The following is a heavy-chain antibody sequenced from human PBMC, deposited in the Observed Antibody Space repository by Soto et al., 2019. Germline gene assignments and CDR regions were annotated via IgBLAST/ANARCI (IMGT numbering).Heavy chain of an antibody. V-gene: IGHV3-23*01. D-gene: IGHD2-2*01. Sequence: GGSLRLSCAASGFTFSNYAMSWVRQAPGKGLEWVSTISGNGGSTYYADSVKGRFTISRDNSKNMLFLQINSLRDDDSAVYYCANRPASIISIDYWGQGPPVTVSS. J-gene: IGHJ4*02. CDR1: GFTFSNYA. CDR3: ANRPASIISIDY. CDR2: ISGNGGST.